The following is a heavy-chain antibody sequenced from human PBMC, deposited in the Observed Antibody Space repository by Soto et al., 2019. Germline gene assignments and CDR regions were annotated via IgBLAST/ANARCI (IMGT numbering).Heavy chain of an antibody. CDR1: GGSISSGGYY. J-gene: IGHJ5*02. CDR3: ARVPTSGDYVWWFDP. D-gene: IGHD4-17*01. CDR2: IYYSGST. Sequence: QVQLQESGPGLVKPSQTLSLTCTVSGGSISSGGYYWSWIRQHPGKGLEWIGYIYYSGSTYYNPSLKSRVNISVDTSKNQCSLKLSSVTAADTAVYYCARVPTSGDYVWWFDPWGQGTLVTVSS. V-gene: IGHV4-31*03.